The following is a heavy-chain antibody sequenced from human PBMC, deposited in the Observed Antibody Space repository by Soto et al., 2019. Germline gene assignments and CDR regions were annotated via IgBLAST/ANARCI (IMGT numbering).Heavy chain of an antibody. V-gene: IGHV1-69*13. CDR3: ARARAERERSYDFWSGSFDY. D-gene: IGHD3-3*01. Sequence: ASVKVSCKASGVTLSSFAISWVRQAPGQGLEWMGGIIPIYDTTNYAQTFQGRVTITADESTNTAFMELSSLRSVDTAVYYCARARAERERSYDFWSGSFDYWGQGSLVTVSS. CDR1: GVTLSSFA. J-gene: IGHJ4*02. CDR2: IIPIYDTT.